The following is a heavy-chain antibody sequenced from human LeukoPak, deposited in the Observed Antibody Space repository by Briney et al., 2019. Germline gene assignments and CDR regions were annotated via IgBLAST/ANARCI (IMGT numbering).Heavy chain of an antibody. J-gene: IGHJ4*01. V-gene: IGHV4-59*01. CDR2: IHYSGST. Sequence: PSETLPLTCTVSGGSTSDYYWTWIRQPPGKGLEWIGYIHYSGSTNHNPSLKSRVTISVDTSKNQISLNLSSMTTADTAVYYCARVTYGDSLQFDYWGQGTLVTVSS. D-gene: IGHD4-17*01. CDR3: ARVTYGDSLQFDY. CDR1: GGSTSDYY.